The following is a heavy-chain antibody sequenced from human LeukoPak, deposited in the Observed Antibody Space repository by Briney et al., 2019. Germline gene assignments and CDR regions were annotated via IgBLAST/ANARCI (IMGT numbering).Heavy chain of an antibody. V-gene: IGHV4-59*01. CDR3: ARVPGYCSSTSCYYYYYYGMDV. CDR2: IYYSGST. J-gene: IGHJ6*02. D-gene: IGHD2-2*01. Sequence: SETLSLTCTVSGGSISSYYWSWIRQPPGKGLEWIGYIYYSGSTNYNPSLKSRVTISVDTSKKQFSLKLSSVTAADTAVYYCARVPGYCSSTSCYYYYYYGMDVWGQGTTVTVSS. CDR1: GGSISSYY.